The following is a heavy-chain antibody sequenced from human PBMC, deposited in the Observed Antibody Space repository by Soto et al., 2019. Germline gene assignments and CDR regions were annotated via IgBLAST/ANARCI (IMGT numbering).Heavy chain of an antibody. CDR2: ISYSGIT. CDR3: ERTKAVPKSLLLRYFFYY. D-gene: IGHD2-8*01. J-gene: IGHJ4*02. CDR1: GDSVGGVSSY. Sequence: PPETLSLTCTVSGDSVGGVSSYWSWIRKPLGTGLEWIAYISYSGITNYNPALKSRVTISVDLSKNRFSLRLSPVSTADAAIYYYERTKAVPKSLLLRYFFYYWGQGTRVTVSS. V-gene: IGHV4-61*01.